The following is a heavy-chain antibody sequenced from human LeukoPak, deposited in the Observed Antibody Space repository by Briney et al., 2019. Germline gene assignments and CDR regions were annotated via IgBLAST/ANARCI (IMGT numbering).Heavy chain of an antibody. CDR3: ARSMVRGVINWFDP. CDR1: GGSISSGSYY. CDR2: IYTSGST. Sequence: SQTLSLTCTVSGGSISSGSYYWSWIRQPAGKGLECIGRIYTSGSTNYSPSLKSRVIISVDTSKNQFSLKLRSVTAADTAVYYCARSMVRGVINWFDPWGQGTLVTVSS. V-gene: IGHV4-61*02. J-gene: IGHJ5*02. D-gene: IGHD3-10*01.